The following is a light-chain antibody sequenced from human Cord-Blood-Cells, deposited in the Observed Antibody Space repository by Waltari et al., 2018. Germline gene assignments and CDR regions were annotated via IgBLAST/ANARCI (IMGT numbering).Light chain of an antibody. Sequence: QSALTKPASVSGSPGQSITISCPGTSRDVGGYHLFSWYQQHPGKAPTLIIYEVSKLPSGVSNRFSGSKSGNTASLTISGLQAEDEADYYCSSYTSSSTWVFGGGTKLTVL. CDR2: EVS. J-gene: IGLJ3*02. CDR1: SRDVGGYHL. V-gene: IGLV2-14*01. CDR3: SSYTSSSTWV.